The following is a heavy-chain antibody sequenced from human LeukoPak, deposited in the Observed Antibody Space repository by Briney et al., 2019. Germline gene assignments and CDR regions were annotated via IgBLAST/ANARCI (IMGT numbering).Heavy chain of an antibody. J-gene: IGHJ4*02. D-gene: IGHD3-22*01. CDR1: RFTFGNAW. CDR3: AVGGPSGYYREILDY. CDR2: RRSKTDGGTA. Sequence: PGGSLRLSCAASRFTFGNAWMSWVRQAPGKGLEWVGRRRSKTDGGTADYAAAVKGRFTISSDDSRNTLYLEMNSLKTEDTAVYYCAVGGPSGYYREILDYWGQGTLVTVSS. V-gene: IGHV3-15*01.